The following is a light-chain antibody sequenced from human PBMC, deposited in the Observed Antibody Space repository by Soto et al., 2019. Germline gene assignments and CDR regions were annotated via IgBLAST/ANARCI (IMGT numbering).Light chain of an antibody. Sequence: EFVFKQSPCTLSLSPGERATLHCRASQSISGSFLAWYQQKPGQAPRLLIYGASSRATGIPDRFSGSGSGTDFTLTISRLEPEDFAVYYCQQYGSSPPWTFGQGTKVAIK. CDR3: QQYGSSPPWT. J-gene: IGKJ1*01. CDR1: QSISGSF. V-gene: IGKV3-20*01. CDR2: GAS.